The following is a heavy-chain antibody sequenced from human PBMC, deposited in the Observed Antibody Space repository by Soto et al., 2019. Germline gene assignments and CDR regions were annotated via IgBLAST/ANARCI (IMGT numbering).Heavy chain of an antibody. V-gene: IGHV3-7*01. CDR2: IKQDGSEK. CDR1: GFTFSSYW. J-gene: IGHJ4*02. CDR3: ATSRTFDY. D-gene: IGHD6-13*01. Sequence: GVSLRLSCVVSGFTFSSYWMNWVRQAPGKGLEWVANIKQDGSEKYYVDSAKGRFTISRDNAKNSLYLQMNSLSAEDTAIYYCATSRTFDYWGQGTLVTVSS.